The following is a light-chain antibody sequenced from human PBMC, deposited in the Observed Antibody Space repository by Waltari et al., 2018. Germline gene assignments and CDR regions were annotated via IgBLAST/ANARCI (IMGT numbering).Light chain of an antibody. V-gene: IGKV3-11*01. CDR2: DAS. Sequence: EIVLTQSPATLPLSPWATTTPSCMASQTVRTSLAWYQQKPGQAPRLLIFDASSRAHGISAKFRGSGSGTDFTLTVNNLDTEDFAVYYCQQRSSWPYTFGQGTRVDFK. CDR1: QTVRTS. CDR3: QQRSSWPYT. J-gene: IGKJ2*01.